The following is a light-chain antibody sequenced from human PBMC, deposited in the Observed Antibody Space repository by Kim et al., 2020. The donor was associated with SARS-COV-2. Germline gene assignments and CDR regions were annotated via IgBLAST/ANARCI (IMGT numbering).Light chain of an antibody. Sequence: GQSITISCTGNSSGVGGYNFGSWYQQPPGNAPNLLICDVSGRPSVVSSLFSGTKSGNTTSLTISGLQAEDEADYYCSSYTGSNTWVFGGGTQLTVL. CDR3: SSYTGSNTWV. CDR1: SSGVGGYNF. J-gene: IGLJ3*02. V-gene: IGLV2-14*03. CDR2: DVS.